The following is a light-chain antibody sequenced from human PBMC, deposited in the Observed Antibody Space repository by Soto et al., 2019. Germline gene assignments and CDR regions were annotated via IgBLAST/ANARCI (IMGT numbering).Light chain of an antibody. J-gene: IGKJ3*01. CDR1: QSVSTK. Sequence: EIVMTQSPATLSVSPGERATLSCRASQSVSTKLAWYRHKPGQAPRLLISGASTRATGIPARFSGSGSGTEFTLTINSLQSEDFAVYYCQQYKNWPHFTFGPGTTVDI. CDR2: GAS. CDR3: QQYKNWPHFT. V-gene: IGKV3-15*01.